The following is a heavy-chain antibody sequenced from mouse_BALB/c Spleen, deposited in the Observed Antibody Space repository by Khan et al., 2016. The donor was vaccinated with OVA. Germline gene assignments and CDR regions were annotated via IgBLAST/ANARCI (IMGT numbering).Heavy chain of an antibody. J-gene: IGHJ3*01. V-gene: IGHV5-9-3*01. CDR1: GFTFSTNA. Sequence: EVELVESGGGLVQPGGSLKLSCAASGFTFSTNAMSWVRQTPEKRLEWVATISSGGSYSYYADSVKGRFTITRDNDKHTLYLQMSSRRSAYSSMYYCARQEFFFTPAWFAYWGQGTLVTVSA. CDR2: ISSGGSYS. CDR3: ARQEFFFTPAWFAY. D-gene: IGHD1-2*01.